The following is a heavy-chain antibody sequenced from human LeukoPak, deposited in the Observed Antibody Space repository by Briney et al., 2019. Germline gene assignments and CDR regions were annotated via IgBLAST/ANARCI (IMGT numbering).Heavy chain of an antibody. V-gene: IGHV4-34*01. J-gene: IGHJ4*02. D-gene: IGHD3-3*01. CDR2: INHSGST. Sequence: SETLSLTCTVSGGSISSGYYWSWIRQPPGKGLECIGEINHSGSTNYNPSLKSRVTISVDTSKNQFSLKLSSVTAADTAVYYCARSYYDFWSGYLPNDYWGQGTLVTVSS. CDR3: ARSYYDFWSGYLPNDY. CDR1: GGSISSGYY.